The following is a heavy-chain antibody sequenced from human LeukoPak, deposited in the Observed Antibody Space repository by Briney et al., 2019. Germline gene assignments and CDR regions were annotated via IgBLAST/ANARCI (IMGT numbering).Heavy chain of an antibody. Sequence: ASAKVSCKASEYTFSVYHIHWVRQAPGQGLEWMAWINPDSGDTNYAQKFQGRVTMTRDTSISTAYMEVSSLRSDDTAVYYCALILGGSWAFDYWGQGTLVTVSS. CDR2: INPDSGDT. J-gene: IGHJ4*02. CDR3: ALILGGSWAFDY. V-gene: IGHV1-2*02. D-gene: IGHD6-13*01. CDR1: EYTFSVYH.